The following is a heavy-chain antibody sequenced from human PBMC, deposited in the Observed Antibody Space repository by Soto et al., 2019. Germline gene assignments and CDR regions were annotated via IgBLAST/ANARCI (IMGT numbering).Heavy chain of an antibody. CDR3: ASRNLAGCSGTDCLYYFDY. V-gene: IGHV3-48*02. J-gene: IGHJ4*02. Sequence: EVQLVESGGGLVQPGGSLRLSCAASGFTFSGFTMNWVRQTPGRGLEWISYISRGGETIYYADSVKGRFTISRDNAENSLYLQMNSLRDEDTAVNYCASRNLAGCSGTDCLYYFDYWGQGTLVTVSS. D-gene: IGHD2-2*01. CDR1: GFTFSGFT. CDR2: ISRGGETI.